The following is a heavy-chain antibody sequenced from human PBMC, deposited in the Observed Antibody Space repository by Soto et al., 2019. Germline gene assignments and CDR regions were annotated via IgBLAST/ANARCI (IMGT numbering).Heavy chain of an antibody. CDR3: AMVDNYVTPTPQDV. D-gene: IGHD3-16*01. CDR2: ISPYTGDT. CDR1: GYIFVNYG. J-gene: IGHJ6*02. Sequence: QVQLVQSGDEMKKPGASVRVSCKASGYIFVNYGIAWVRQAPGQGLEWMGWISPYTGDTHSASKVQGRLTMTTDTATITAYMDLGSLTSDDTAVYYCAMVDNYVTPTPQDVWGQGTTVTVSS. V-gene: IGHV1-18*01.